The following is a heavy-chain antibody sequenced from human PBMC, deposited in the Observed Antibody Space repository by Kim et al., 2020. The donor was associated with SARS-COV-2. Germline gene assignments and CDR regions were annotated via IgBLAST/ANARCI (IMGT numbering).Heavy chain of an antibody. V-gene: IGHV4-39*01. CDR3: ARHRVGYCSTTGCPWGY. D-gene: IGHD2-2*01. CDR1: GGSISTSSYY. CDR2: VDYSGST. J-gene: IGHJ4*02. Sequence: SETLSRTCTVSGGSISTSSYYWGWIRQPPGKGLEWIGSVDYSGSTYYTPSLRGRVIISVDSSKNQFSLKLSSVTAADTAVYYCARHRVGYCSTTGCPWGYWGQGSLVTVSS.